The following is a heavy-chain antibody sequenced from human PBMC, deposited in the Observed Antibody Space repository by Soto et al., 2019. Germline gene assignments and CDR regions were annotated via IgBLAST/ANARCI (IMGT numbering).Heavy chain of an antibody. CDR3: ARDLRLYSGYERDWFDP. D-gene: IGHD5-12*01. J-gene: IGHJ5*02. Sequence: PGGSLRLSCAASGFTFSDYYMSWVRQAPGKGLEWVSYISSSGSTIYYADSVKGRFTISRDNAKNSLYLQMNSLRAEDTAVYYCARDLRLYSGYERDWFDPWGQGTLVTVSS. V-gene: IGHV3-11*01. CDR1: GFTFSDYY. CDR2: ISSSGSTI.